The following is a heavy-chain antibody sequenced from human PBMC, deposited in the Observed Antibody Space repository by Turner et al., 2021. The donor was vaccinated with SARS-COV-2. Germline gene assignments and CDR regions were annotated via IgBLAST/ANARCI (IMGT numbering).Heavy chain of an antibody. D-gene: IGHD2-2*02. CDR2: MSSSSSNI. J-gene: IGHJ4*02. Sequence: VQLFESGGGLVLPGGSLRLSCASSGFTFSSYTMNWVRQARGKGLEWVSCMSSSSSNIYYADTVKGRYTITRDNAKNSLYQKMNSLRDEDTAVYNCARQMYTGIIVVVPAAIASDYWGQGTLVTVSS. V-gene: IGHV3-21*01. CDR3: ARQMYTGIIVVVPAAIASDY. CDR1: GFTFSSYT.